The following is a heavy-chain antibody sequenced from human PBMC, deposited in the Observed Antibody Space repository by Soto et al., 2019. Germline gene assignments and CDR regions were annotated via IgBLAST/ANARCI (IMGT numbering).Heavy chain of an antibody. J-gene: IGHJ1*01. CDR3: ARDLGYYYDSSGFYSYFQY. CDR2: ISTYNGNT. D-gene: IGHD3-22*01. CDR1: DYTFTRSG. Sequence: ASVKVSCKASDYTFTRSGISWVRQAPGQGLEWMGWISTYNGNTGYTQKLQGRVTITTDTSTSTAYMELRSLRSDDTAVYYCARDLGYYYDSSGFYSYFQYWGQGTLVTVSS. V-gene: IGHV1-18*01.